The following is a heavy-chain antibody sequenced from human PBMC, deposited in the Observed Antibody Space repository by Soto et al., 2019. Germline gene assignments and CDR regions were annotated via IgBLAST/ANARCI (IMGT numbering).Heavy chain of an antibody. CDR3: ARDVGYDFWSGQNWFDP. CDR2: IIPILGIA. J-gene: IGHJ5*02. CDR1: GGTFSSYT. Sequence: AASVKVSCKASGGTFSSYTISWVRQAPGQGLEWMGRIIPILGIANYAQKFQGRVTITADKSTSTAYMELSSLRSEDTAVYYCARDVGYDFWSGQNWFDPWGQGTLVTVSS. V-gene: IGHV1-69*04. D-gene: IGHD3-3*01.